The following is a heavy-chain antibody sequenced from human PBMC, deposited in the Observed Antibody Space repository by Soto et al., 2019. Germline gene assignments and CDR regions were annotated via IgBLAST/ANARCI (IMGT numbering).Heavy chain of an antibody. D-gene: IGHD4-17*01. V-gene: IGHV1-18*01. CDR1: GYSFTTHG. Sequence: QVQMVQSESEVKEHGASVKVSCTTSGYSFTTHGISWVRQAPGQGLEWMGWVSAYNGDTNYAPGLHDRVTRTTDTSARTAYMELRSLTSDDTAVDYCARDLRTTVTHRDFDYWGKGTMVTVSS. J-gene: IGHJ4*02. CDR3: ARDLRTTVTHRDFDY. CDR2: VSAYNGDT.